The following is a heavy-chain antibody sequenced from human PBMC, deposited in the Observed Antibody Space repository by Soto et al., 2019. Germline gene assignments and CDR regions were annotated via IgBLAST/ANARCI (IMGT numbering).Heavy chain of an antibody. Sequence: EVQLLESGGGLVQPGGPLRLSCAASGFTFSNYAMSWVRQAPGKGLEWVSSISPSGGRTYYADSVKGRFTISRDNSNKPLDLQMNSLRADDTAVYYCAKDRGYCGGDCYPRQAFDIWGQGTMVTVSS. CDR3: AKDRGYCGGDCYPRQAFDI. CDR2: ISPSGGRT. CDR1: GFTFSNYA. J-gene: IGHJ3*02. D-gene: IGHD2-21*02. V-gene: IGHV3-23*01.